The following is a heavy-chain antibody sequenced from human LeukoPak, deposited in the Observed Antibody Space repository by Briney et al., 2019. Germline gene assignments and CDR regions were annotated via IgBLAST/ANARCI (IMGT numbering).Heavy chain of an antibody. V-gene: IGHV3-66*01. J-gene: IGHJ4*02. CDR1: GFTVSSNY. CDR2: IYSGGST. D-gene: IGHD3-22*01. CDR3: ASGQYYYDSSGPTLDY. Sequence: GGFLRLSCAASGFTVSSNYMSWVRQAPGKGLEWVSVIYSGGSTYYADSVKGRFTISRDNSKNTLYLQMNSLRAEDTAVYYCASGQYYYDSSGPTLDYWGQGTLVTVSS.